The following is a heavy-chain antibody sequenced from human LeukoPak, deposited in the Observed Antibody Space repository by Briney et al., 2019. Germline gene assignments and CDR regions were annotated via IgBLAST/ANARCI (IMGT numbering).Heavy chain of an antibody. D-gene: IGHD3-3*01. Sequence: PGGSLRLSCAASGFTFSDYYMSWIRQAPGKGLEWVSYISSSGSTIYYADSVKGRFTISRDNAKNSLYLQMNSLRAEDTAVYYCARASPDDFWSGSQLGGYAFDIWGQGTMVTVSS. V-gene: IGHV3-11*04. CDR2: ISSSGSTI. CDR1: GFTFSDYY. J-gene: IGHJ3*02. CDR3: ARASPDDFWSGSQLGGYAFDI.